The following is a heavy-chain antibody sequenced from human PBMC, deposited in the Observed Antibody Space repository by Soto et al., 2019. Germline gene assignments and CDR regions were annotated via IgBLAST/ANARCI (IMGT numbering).Heavy chain of an antibody. J-gene: IGHJ5*02. CDR2: SISNGDKT. V-gene: IGHV3-20*01. D-gene: IGHD3-10*01. Sequence: EVQLVESGGGVVWPGGSLRLSCAASGFSFDDYGMSWVRQVPGKGLEWVSGSISNGDKTGYADCVKGRFTISRDNAKNSLYLQMNSLRVEDTALSHCAREDGSGSSPPWFDPWAQGTLVTVSS. CDR1: GFSFDDYG. CDR3: AREDGSGSSPPWFDP.